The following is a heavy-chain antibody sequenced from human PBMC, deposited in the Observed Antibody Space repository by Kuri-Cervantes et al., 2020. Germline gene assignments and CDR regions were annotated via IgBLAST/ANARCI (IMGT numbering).Heavy chain of an antibody. D-gene: IGHD3-10*01. J-gene: IGHJ5*02. V-gene: IGHV4-61*08. CDR1: GGSISSGGYY. CDR2: IYYSGST. Sequence: SETLSLTCTVSGGSISSGGYYWSWIRQHPGKGLEWIGYIYYSGSTNYNPSLKSRVTISVDTSKNQFSLKLSSVTAADTAVYYCARERITMVRGVTWFDPWGQGTLVTVSS. CDR3: ARERITMVRGVTWFDP.